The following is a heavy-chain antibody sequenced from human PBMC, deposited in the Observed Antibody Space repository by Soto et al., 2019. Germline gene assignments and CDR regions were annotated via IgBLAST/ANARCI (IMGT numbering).Heavy chain of an antibody. D-gene: IGHD3-9*01. CDR3: AFVPYFDILTGYYTHLSDYGMDV. Sequence: EVQLVESGGGLVKPGGSLRLSCAASGFTFSSYSMNWVRQAPGKGLEWVSSISSSSSYIYYADSVKGRFTISRDNAKNSLYLQMNSLRAEDTAVYYCAFVPYFDILTGYYTHLSDYGMDVWGQGTTVTVSS. CDR2: ISSSSSYI. CDR1: GFTFSSYS. J-gene: IGHJ6*02. V-gene: IGHV3-21*01.